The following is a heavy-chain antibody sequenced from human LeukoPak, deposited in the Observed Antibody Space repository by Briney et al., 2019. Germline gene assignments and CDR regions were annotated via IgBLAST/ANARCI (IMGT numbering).Heavy chain of an antibody. CDR3: VRDFGGEEDF. Sequence: GGSLRLSCAASGFSVNINYLSWVRQAPGEGLVWVSRMNEDGRRTDNAGSVRGRFTISRDIAKNTLFLQMNSLRAEDTAVYHCVRDFGGEEDFWGQGTLVTVSS. CDR1: GFSVNINY. CDR2: MNEDGRRT. V-gene: IGHV3-74*01. D-gene: IGHD2-15*01. J-gene: IGHJ4*02.